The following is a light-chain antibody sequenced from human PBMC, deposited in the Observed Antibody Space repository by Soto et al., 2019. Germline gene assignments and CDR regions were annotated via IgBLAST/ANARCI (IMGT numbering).Light chain of an antibody. V-gene: IGLV2-14*01. CDR1: SSDVGGYNY. Sequence: QSVLTQPASVSGSPGQSITISCTGTSSDVGGYNYVSWYQQHPGKAPKLMIYEVSNRPSGVSNRFSGSKSGNTASLNISGLQAEDEADYYCSSYTSSSLYVFGTGTKVTVL. CDR2: EVS. CDR3: SSYTSSSLYV. J-gene: IGLJ1*01.